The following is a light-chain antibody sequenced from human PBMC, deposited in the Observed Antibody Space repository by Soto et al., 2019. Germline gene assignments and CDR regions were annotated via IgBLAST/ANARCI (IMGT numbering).Light chain of an antibody. CDR1: SSNIGSNT. J-gene: IGLJ2*01. V-gene: IGLV1-44*01. CDR2: SNN. Sequence: VLTQPPSASGTPGQRVTISCSGSSSNIGSNTVNWYQQLPGTAPKLLIYSNNQRPSGVPDRFSGSKSGTSASLAISGLQSEDEADYYCAAWDDSLNGVVFGGGTKVTV. CDR3: AAWDDSLNGVV.